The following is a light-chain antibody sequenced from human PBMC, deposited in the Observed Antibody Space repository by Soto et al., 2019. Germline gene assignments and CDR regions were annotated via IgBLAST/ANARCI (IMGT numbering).Light chain of an antibody. CDR2: GAS. CDR3: QPYHTFPVT. V-gene: IGKV1-16*02. J-gene: IGKJ4*01. Sequence: DIQMTQSPSSLSASVGDTVTITCRASQGINNFLAWFQQKPGKAPKSLIYGASTLQSGVPSNFSDSGSDTDFTLTISSLQPADSVTYFSQPYHTFPVTFGGGTNVEIK. CDR1: QGINNF.